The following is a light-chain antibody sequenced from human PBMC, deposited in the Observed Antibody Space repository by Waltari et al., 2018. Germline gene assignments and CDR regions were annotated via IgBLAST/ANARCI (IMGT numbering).Light chain of an antibody. Sequence: QSAPTQPRSVSGSPEQSVTISCTGTSSYVGGYDYVSWYQQHPGKAPKLMIYDVNKRPSGVPYRFSGSKSGNTASLTIAGLQTEEEADYYCCAYAGAYTYVFGTGTTVIVL. V-gene: IGLV2-11*01. CDR2: DVN. CDR3: CAYAGAYTYV. J-gene: IGLJ1*01. CDR1: SSYVGGYDY.